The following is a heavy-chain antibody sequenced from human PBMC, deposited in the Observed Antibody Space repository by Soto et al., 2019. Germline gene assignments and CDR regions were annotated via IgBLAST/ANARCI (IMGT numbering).Heavy chain of an antibody. D-gene: IGHD2-2*01. CDR2: IIPIFGTA. Sequence: SVKVSCKASGGTFSSYAISWVRQAPGQGLEWMGGIIPIFGTANYAQKFQGRVTITADESTSTAYMELSSLRSEDTAVYYCARRVVPAAATTYGMDVWGQGTTVTVSS. J-gene: IGHJ6*02. CDR1: GGTFSSYA. V-gene: IGHV1-69*13. CDR3: ARRVVPAAATTYGMDV.